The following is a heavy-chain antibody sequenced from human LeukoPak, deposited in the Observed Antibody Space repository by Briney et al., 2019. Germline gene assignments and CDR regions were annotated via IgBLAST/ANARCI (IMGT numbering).Heavy chain of an antibody. V-gene: IGHV3-30*02. D-gene: IGHD1-14*01. CDR1: GFTMSDFG. CDR3: AKTGFQFGEYYYYMDV. CDR2: LRYDGVTE. Sequence: AGGSLRLSCVASGFTMSDFGMHWVRQAPGKGLEWVAFLRYDGVTEYYADSVRGRFATSRDNSKNTLHLQVNSLRADDTALYYCAKTGFQFGEYYYYMDVWGKGTTVTVSS. J-gene: IGHJ6*03.